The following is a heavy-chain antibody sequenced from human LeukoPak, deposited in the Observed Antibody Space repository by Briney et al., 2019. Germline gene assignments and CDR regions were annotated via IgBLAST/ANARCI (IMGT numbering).Heavy chain of an antibody. J-gene: IGHJ6*02. CDR2: TYYRSKWFN. CDR1: GDSVSSNSAA. D-gene: IGHD5-12*01. Sequence: SQTLSLTCAVSGDSVSSNSAAWNLIRQSPSRGLEWLGRTYYRSKWFNAYAVSVKSRITINADASKNQFSLQLNSVTPEGTAVYYCARTSGYLEYEFYYGMDVWGQGTTVTVSS. V-gene: IGHV6-1*01. CDR3: ARTSGYLEYEFYYGMDV.